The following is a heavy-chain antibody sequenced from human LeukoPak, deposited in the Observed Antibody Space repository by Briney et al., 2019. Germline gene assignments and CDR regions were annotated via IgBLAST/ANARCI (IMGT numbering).Heavy chain of an antibody. CDR3: ARDGAYDYVWGSYRYTEVYWFDP. V-gene: IGHV6-1*01. CDR2: TYYRSKWYN. D-gene: IGHD3-16*02. Sequence: SQTLSLTCAISGDSVSSNSAAWNWIRQSPSRGLEWLGRTYYRSKWYNDYAVSVKSRITINPDTSKNQFSLQLNSVTPEDTAVYYCARDGAYDYVWGSYRYTEVYWFDPWGQGTLVTVSS. CDR1: GDSVSSNSAA. J-gene: IGHJ5*02.